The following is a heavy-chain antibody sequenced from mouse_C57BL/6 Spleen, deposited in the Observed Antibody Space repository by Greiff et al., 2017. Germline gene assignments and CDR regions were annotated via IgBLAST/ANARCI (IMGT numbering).Heavy chain of an antibody. CDR3: ARVDYGSSSYFDY. D-gene: IGHD1-1*01. Sequence: EVQRVESGGGLVKPGGSLKLSCAASGFTFSSYAMSWVRQTPEKRLEWVATISDGGSYTYYPDNVKGRFTISRDNAKNNLYLQMSHLKSEDTAMYYCARVDYGSSSYFDYWGQGTTRTVSS. V-gene: IGHV5-4*01. J-gene: IGHJ2*01. CDR2: ISDGGSYT. CDR1: GFTFSSYA.